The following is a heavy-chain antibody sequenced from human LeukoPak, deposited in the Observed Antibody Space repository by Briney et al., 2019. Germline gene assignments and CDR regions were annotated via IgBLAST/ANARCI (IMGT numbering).Heavy chain of an antibody. CDR2: ISAYNGIT. Sequence: ASVTVSCKASGYTFTSYGISWVRQAPGQGLEWMGWISAYNGITNYAQKLQGRVTMTKDTSTRTAYRGVRSLRSDDTAVYYCARDKQDVWGKGTTVTVSS. CDR3: ARDKQDV. J-gene: IGHJ6*04. V-gene: IGHV1-18*01. CDR1: GYTFTSYG.